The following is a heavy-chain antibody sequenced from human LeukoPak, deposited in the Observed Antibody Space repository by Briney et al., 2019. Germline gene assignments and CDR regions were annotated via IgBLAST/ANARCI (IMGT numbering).Heavy chain of an antibody. CDR2: MSFDGSHE. CDR3: ARGGKCSDGKCYLIDY. CDR1: GLTFSNSA. J-gene: IGHJ4*02. D-gene: IGHD2-15*01. V-gene: IGHV3-30*04. Sequence: GGSLRLSCVASGLTFSNSAMHWVRQAPGKGLEWVAVMSFDGSHERYGDSVKGRFTLSRDNSKNTLYLQINSLRTEDTAVYYCARGGKCSDGKCYLIDYWGQGTLVTVSS.